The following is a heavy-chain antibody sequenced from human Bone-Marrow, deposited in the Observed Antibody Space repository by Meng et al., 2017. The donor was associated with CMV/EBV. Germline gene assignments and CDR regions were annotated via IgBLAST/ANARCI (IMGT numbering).Heavy chain of an antibody. CDR1: GFTFSSYA. V-gene: IGHV3-30*04. J-gene: IGHJ4*02. D-gene: IGHD6-6*01. CDR3: AKIKYSSSPSLDY. CDR2: ISYDGSNK. Sequence: GGSLRLSCAASGFTFSSYAMHWVRQAPGKGLEWVAVISYDGSNKYYADSVKGRFTISRDNSKNTLYLQMNSLRAEDTAVYYCAKIKYSSSPSLDYWGQGTLVTVSS.